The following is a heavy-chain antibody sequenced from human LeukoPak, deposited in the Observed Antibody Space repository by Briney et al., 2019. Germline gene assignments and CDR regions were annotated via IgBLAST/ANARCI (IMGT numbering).Heavy chain of an antibody. CDR1: GFTFSSYW. CDR3: ANGWSPDY. J-gene: IGHJ4*02. Sequence: PGGSLRLSCAASGFTFSSYWMSWVRQAPGKGLEWVANIKQDETEKFYLGSVKGRFTISRDNAKNSLYLQMNSLRAEDTAVYHCANGWSPDYWGRGTLVTVSS. V-gene: IGHV3-7*03. D-gene: IGHD2-15*01. CDR2: IKQDETEK.